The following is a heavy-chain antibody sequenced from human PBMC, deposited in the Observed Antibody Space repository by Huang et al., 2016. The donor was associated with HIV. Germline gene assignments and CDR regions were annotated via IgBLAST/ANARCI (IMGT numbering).Heavy chain of an antibody. CDR1: GFTVSSNY. V-gene: IGHV3-53*02. Sequence: EVQLVETGGGLIQPGGSLRLSCAASGFTVSSNYMSWVRQAPGKGLVWVSVIYSGGRTYDADYVKGRFTISRDNSKNTLYLQMNSLRAEDTAVYYCARGMVRGVTLNWFDPWGQGTLVTVSS. D-gene: IGHD3-10*01. CDR3: ARGMVRGVTLNWFDP. J-gene: IGHJ5*02. CDR2: IYSGGRT.